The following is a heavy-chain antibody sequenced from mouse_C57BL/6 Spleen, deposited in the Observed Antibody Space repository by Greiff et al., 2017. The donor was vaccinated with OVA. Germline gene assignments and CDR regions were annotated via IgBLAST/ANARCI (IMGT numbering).Heavy chain of an antibody. V-gene: IGHV5-17*01. CDR2: ISSGSSTI. CDR3: ARRYYYGSSYAMDY. J-gene: IGHJ4*01. CDR1: GFTFSDYG. D-gene: IGHD1-1*01. Sequence: DVMLVESGGGLVKPGGSLKLSCAASGFTFSDYGMHWVRQAPEKGLEWVAYISSGSSTIYYADTVKGRFTISRDNAKNTLFLQMTSLRSEDTAMYYCARRYYYGSSYAMDYWGQGTSVTVSS.